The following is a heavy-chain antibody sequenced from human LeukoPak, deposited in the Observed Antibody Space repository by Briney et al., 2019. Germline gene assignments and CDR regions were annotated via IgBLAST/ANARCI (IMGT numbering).Heavy chain of an antibody. CDR3: ARRGYSGYGRSSWFDY. V-gene: IGHV3-33*01. Sequence: GSLSLSCAASGFTFSSYGMHWVRQAPGKGLEWVAVISYDGSNKYYADSVKGRFTISRDNSKNTLYLQMNSLRAEDTAVYYCARRGYSGYGRSSWFDYWGQGTLVTVSS. D-gene: IGHD5-12*01. J-gene: IGHJ4*02. CDR2: ISYDGSNK. CDR1: GFTFSSYG.